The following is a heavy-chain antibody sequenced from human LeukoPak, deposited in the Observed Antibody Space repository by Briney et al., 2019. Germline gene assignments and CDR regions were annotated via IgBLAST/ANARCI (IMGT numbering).Heavy chain of an antibody. D-gene: IGHD2-8*01. J-gene: IGHJ4*02. Sequence: QPGGSLRLSCAASGFTFSSYAMSWVRQAPGKGLEWVSGISGYGGTTYYADSVKGRLTVSRDNSKSTLYLEMNSLRVEDTAVYYCAKFAGMSLPQWHFDYWGQGSLVTVSS. V-gene: IGHV3-23*01. CDR1: GFTFSSYA. CDR3: AKFAGMSLPQWHFDY. CDR2: ISGYGGTT.